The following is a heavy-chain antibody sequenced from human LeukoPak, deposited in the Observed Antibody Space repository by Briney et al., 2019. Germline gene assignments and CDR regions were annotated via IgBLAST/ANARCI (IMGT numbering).Heavy chain of an antibody. CDR3: ARVNRITIFGVVIMGTGFDP. CDR1: GVSVSGFS. J-gene: IGHJ5*02. D-gene: IGHD3-3*01. V-gene: IGHV4-34*01. CDR2: IYHSYYT. Sequence: PSETLSLTCAVHGVSVSGFSWSWIRQSPGMGLEWIGEIYHSYYTNYNPSLKSRVTISADTSKNQFSLKLSSVTAADTAVYYCARVNRITIFGVVIMGTGFDPWGQGTLVTVSS.